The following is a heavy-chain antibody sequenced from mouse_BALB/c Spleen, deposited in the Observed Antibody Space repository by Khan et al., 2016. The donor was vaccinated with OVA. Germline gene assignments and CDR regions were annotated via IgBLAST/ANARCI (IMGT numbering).Heavy chain of an antibody. D-gene: IGHD1-1*01. V-gene: IGHV3-2*02. Sequence: QLEESGPGLVKPSQSLSLTCTVNGYSITSNYAWNWIRQFPGNKLEWMGYTSYSGSTNYNPSLKSRLSITRDTSKNQFFLLLHSVTTEDSATYYCARGNYYGYALDYWGQGTSVTVSS. CDR1: GYSITSNYA. CDR3: ARGNYYGYALDY. CDR2: TSYSGST. J-gene: IGHJ4*01.